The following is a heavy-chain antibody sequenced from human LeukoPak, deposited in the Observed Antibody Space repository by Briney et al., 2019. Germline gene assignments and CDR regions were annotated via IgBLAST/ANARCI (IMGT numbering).Heavy chain of an antibody. CDR1: RGSISSYY. CDR3: ARDRSPPGYSSSWYPLDY. V-gene: IGHV4-59*01. Sequence: SETLSLTCTVSRGSISSYYWNWIRQPPGKGLEWIGYIYYSGSTNYNPSLKSRVTISVDTSKNQFSLKLSSVTAADTAVYYCARDRSPPGYSSSWYPLDYWGQGTLVTVSS. CDR2: IYYSGST. J-gene: IGHJ4*02. D-gene: IGHD6-13*01.